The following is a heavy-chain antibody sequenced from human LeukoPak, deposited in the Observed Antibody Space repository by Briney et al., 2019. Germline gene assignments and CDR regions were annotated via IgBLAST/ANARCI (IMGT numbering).Heavy chain of an antibody. CDR3: AKRAPYSSSSVYFDY. CDR2: ISDSGRDT. J-gene: IGHJ4*02. D-gene: IGHD6-6*01. CDR1: GFTVSSNY. Sequence: GGSLRLSCAASGFTVSSNYMSWVRQAPGKGLEWVSAISDSGRDTYYADSVKGRFTISRDNSKNTLYLQMNSLRAEDAAVYYCAKRAPYSSSSVYFDYWGQGTLVTVSS. V-gene: IGHV3-23*01.